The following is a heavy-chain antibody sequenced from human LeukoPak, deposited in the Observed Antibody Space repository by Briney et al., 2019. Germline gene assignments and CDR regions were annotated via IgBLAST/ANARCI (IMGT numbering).Heavy chain of an antibody. D-gene: IGHD4-23*01. CDR3: ATAPTVDYFDY. V-gene: IGHV4-59*06. CDR2: IYYSGST. Sequence: SETLSLTCTVSGASISSYYWSWIRQHPGKGLEWIGYIYYSGSTYYNPSLKSRVTISVDTSKNQFSLKLSSVTAADTAVYYCATAPTVDYFDYWGQGTLVTVSS. J-gene: IGHJ4*02. CDR1: GASISSYY.